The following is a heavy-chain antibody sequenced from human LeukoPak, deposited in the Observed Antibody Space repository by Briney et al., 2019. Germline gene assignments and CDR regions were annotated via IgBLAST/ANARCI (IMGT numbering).Heavy chain of an antibody. D-gene: IGHD2-15*01. J-gene: IGHJ5*01. CDR1: GYSFTNNW. CDR2: VYPGDSQT. Sequence: GESLQISCQGSGYSFTNNWIGWVRHMPGKGLDVIAIVYPGDSQTKYNPSFQGQVTISADKSSSTAYLQWISLRASDTAIYYCVRTPTCSSGSCYPNWFDSWGQGTLVTVSS. V-gene: IGHV5-51*01. CDR3: VRTPTCSSGSCYPNWFDS.